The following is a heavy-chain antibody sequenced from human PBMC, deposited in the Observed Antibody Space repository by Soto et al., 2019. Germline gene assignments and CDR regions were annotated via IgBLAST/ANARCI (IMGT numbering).Heavy chain of an antibody. Sequence: QVQLVESGGGVVQPGRSLRLSCAASGFTFSSYGMHWVRQAPGKGLEWVAVISYDGSNKYYADSVKGRFTISRDNSKNTRYLQMNRLRAEDTAVYYCAPCFGAFDYWGQGTLVTVSS. J-gene: IGHJ4*02. CDR3: APCFGAFDY. V-gene: IGHV3-30*03. CDR2: ISYDGSNK. D-gene: IGHD3-10*01. CDR1: GFTFSSYG.